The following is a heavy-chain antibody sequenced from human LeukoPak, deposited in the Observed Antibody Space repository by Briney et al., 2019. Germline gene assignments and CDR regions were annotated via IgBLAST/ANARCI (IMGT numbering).Heavy chain of an antibody. D-gene: IGHD3-22*01. V-gene: IGHV1-8*01. Sequence: GASVKVSCKASGYTFTSYDINWVRQATGQGLEWMGWMNPNSGNTGYAQKFQGRVTMTRNTSISTAYMELSSLRSEETAVYYCARGFENYYDSSEYYFDYWGQGNLVTVSS. CDR2: MNPNSGNT. CDR1: GYTFTSYD. J-gene: IGHJ4*02. CDR3: ARGFENYYDSSEYYFDY.